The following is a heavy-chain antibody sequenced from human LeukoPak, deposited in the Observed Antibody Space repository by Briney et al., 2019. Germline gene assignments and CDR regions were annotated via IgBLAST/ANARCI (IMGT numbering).Heavy chain of an antibody. CDR1: GYSFTSYW. J-gene: IGHJ5*02. CDR3: AKGVRGSGWLRNNWFDP. D-gene: IGHD6-19*01. CDR2: IYPGDSDT. Sequence: GESLKISCKGSGYSFTSYWIGWVRQMPGKGLEWMGIIYPGDSDTRYSPSFQGQVTISADKSISTAYLQWSSLKASDTAMYYCAKGVRGSGWLRNNWFDPWGQGTLVTVSS. V-gene: IGHV5-51*01.